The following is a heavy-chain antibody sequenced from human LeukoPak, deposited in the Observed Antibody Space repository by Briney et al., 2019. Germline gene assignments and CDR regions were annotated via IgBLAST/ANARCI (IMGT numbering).Heavy chain of an antibody. V-gene: IGHV4-34*01. D-gene: IGHD3-16*01. CDR1: GGSFSGYY. J-gene: IGHJ4*02. Sequence: PSETLSLTCAVYGGSFSGYYWSWIRQPPGKGLEWIGEINHSGSTNYNPSLKSRVTISVDTSKNQFSLKLSSVTAADTAVYYCARALYLLDYWGQGTLVTVSS. CDR3: ARALYLLDY. CDR2: INHSGST.